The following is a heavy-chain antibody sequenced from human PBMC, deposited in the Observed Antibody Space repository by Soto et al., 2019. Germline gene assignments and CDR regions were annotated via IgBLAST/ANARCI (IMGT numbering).Heavy chain of an antibody. CDR3: ARSNSGSYHELDY. CDR1: GFTFSSYG. J-gene: IGHJ4*02. Sequence: QVQLVESGGGVVQPGRSLRLSCAASGFTFSSYGMHWVRQAPGKGLEWVAVIWYDGSNKYYADSVKGRFTISRDNSKNTLYLQMNSLRAEDTAVYYCARSNSGSYHELDYWGQGTLVTVSS. D-gene: IGHD1-26*01. CDR2: IWYDGSNK. V-gene: IGHV3-33*01.